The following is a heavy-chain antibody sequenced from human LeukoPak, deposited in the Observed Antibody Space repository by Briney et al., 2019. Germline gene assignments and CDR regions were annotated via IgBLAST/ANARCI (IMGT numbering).Heavy chain of an antibody. CDR3: ATNVVGATDY. D-gene: IGHD1-26*01. J-gene: IGHJ4*02. CDR2: IIPIFGIA. V-gene: IGHV1-69*04. CDR1: GGTFSSYA. Sequence: SVKVSCKASGGTFSSYAISCVRQAPGQGLEWMGRIIPIFGIANYAQKFQGRVAITADKSTSTAYMELSSLRSEDTAVYYCATNVVGATDYWGQGTLVTVSS.